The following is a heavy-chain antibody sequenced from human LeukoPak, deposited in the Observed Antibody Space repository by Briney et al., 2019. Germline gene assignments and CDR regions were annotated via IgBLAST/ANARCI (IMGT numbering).Heavy chain of an antibody. Sequence: GGSLRLSCTASGFIFDTHTLTWVRQAPGKGLEWVASISGSGDSTNYGDSVKGRFTISRDNSKNTLYLQMDSLRAEDTAVYYCARDRAWNYFNYWGQGTLVTVSS. J-gene: IGHJ4*02. V-gene: IGHV3-23*01. CDR1: GFIFDTHT. CDR2: ISGSGDST. CDR3: ARDRAWNYFNY. D-gene: IGHD3-3*01.